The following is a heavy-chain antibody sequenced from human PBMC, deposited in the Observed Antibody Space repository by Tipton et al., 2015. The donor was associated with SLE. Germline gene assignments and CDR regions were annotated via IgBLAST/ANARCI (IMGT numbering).Heavy chain of an antibody. CDR2: VYYSGAT. CDR3: ARYTWDDIDY. D-gene: IGHD1-20*01. CDR1: GGSISSSGYY. J-gene: IGHJ4*02. Sequence: LRLSCSVSGGSISSSGYYWGWIRQPPGKGLEWIGSVYYSGATYYKSSLKSRVTISLDTSKNQLSLKLTSVTAADTAVYYCARYTWDDIDYWGQGTLVTVSS. V-gene: IGHV4-39*07.